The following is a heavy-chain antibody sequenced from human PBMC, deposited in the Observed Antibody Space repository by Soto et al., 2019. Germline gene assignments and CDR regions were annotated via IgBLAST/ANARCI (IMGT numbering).Heavy chain of an antibody. CDR2: IYHSGST. CDR3: ARYEVAAAGDYYYYYMDV. J-gene: IGHJ6*03. Sequence: PSETLSLTCAVSSGSISSSNWWSWVRQPPGKGLEWIGEIYHSGSTNYNPSLKSRVTISVDKPKNQFSLKLSSVTAADTAVYYCARYEVAAAGDYYYYYMDVWGKGTTVTVSS. D-gene: IGHD6-13*01. V-gene: IGHV4-4*02. CDR1: SGSISSSNW.